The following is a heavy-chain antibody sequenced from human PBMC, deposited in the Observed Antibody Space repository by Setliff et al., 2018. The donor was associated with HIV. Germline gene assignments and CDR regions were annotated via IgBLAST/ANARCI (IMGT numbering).Heavy chain of an antibody. CDR1: GGTFISYA. CDR2: IIPILDIA. J-gene: IGHJ6*03. V-gene: IGHV1-69*10. D-gene: IGHD6-6*01. Sequence: SVKVSCKASGGTFISYAISWVRQAPGQGLEWMGGIIPILDIANYAQKFQGRVTITADESTSTAYMELSSLRSEDTAVYYCAREESSIAARHYYYMDVWGKGTRSPSP. CDR3: AREESSIAARHYYYMDV.